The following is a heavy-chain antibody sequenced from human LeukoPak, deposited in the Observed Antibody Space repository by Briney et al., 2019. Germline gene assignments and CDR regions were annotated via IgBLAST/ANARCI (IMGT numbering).Heavy chain of an antibody. CDR2: INHSGST. J-gene: IGHJ4*02. CDR1: GGSFSGYY. D-gene: IGHD6-19*01. CDR3: ASHSSGWDFDY. Sequence: PSETLSLTCAVYGGSFSGYYWSWIRQPPGKGLEWIGEINHSGSTNYNPSLKSRVTISVDTSKNQFSLKLSSVTAADTAVYYCASHSSGWDFDYWAREPWSPSPQ. V-gene: IGHV4-34*01.